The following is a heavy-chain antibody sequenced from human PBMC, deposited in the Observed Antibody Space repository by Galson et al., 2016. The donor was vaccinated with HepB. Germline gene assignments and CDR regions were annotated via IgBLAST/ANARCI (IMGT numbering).Heavy chain of an antibody. CDR1: GYTFTSYS. CDR3: AREGMLFYMDV. Sequence: SVKVSCKASGYTFTSYSINWVRQAPGQGLEWMGWISTNNGNTNYAQKVQGRVTTTTDTSTSTVYMELRSLRSDDTAVYYCAREGMLFYMDVWGQGTTVIVSS. V-gene: IGHV1-18*04. D-gene: IGHD2-8*01. J-gene: IGHJ6*02. CDR2: ISTNNGNT.